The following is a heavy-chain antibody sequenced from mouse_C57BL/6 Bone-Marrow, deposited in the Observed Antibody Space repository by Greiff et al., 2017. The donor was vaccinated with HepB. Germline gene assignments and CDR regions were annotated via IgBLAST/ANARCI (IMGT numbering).Heavy chain of an antibody. CDR3: ARIYYYGSSHLDY. V-gene: IGHV1-69*01. CDR2: IDPSDSYT. Sequence: QVQLQQPGAELVMPGASVKLSCKASGYTFTSYWMHWVKQRPGQGLEWIGEIDPSDSYTNYNQKFKGKSTLTVDKSSSTAYMQLSSLTSEYSAVYYCARIYYYGSSHLDYWGQGTTLTGSS. J-gene: IGHJ2*01. D-gene: IGHD1-1*01. CDR1: GYTFTSYW.